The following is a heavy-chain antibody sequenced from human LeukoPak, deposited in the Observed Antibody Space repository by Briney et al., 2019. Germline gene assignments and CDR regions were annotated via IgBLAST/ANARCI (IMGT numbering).Heavy chain of an antibody. CDR1: GYAFSSHG. J-gene: IGHJ4*02. CDR3: ARDIGISQFDY. D-gene: IGHD2-15*01. Sequence: GASVKVSCKASGYAFSSHGFSWVRQAPGQGLEWMGWISGYDGRTEYPQKLQGRVTMTTHTSTSTAYMELRSLTSDDTAMYYCARDIGISQFDYWGQGTLVTVSS. CDR2: ISGYDGRT. V-gene: IGHV1-18*01.